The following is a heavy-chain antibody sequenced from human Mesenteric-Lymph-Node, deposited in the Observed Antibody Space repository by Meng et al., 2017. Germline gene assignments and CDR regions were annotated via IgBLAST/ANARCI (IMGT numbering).Heavy chain of an antibody. V-gene: IGHV3-21*01. CDR2: ISSSSSYI. CDR1: GFTFSSYS. J-gene: IGHJ4*02. CDR3: ARIFRYSVHD. D-gene: IGHD6-13*01. Sequence: GESLKISCAASGFTFSSYSMNWVRQAPGKGLEWVSSISSSSSYIYYADSVKGRFTISRDNAKNSLYLQMNSLRAEDTAVYYCARIFRYSVHDWGQGTLVTVSS.